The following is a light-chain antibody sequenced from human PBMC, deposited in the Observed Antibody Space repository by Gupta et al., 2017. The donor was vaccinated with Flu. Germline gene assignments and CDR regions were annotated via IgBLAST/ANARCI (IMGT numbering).Light chain of an antibody. CDR3: QAWDSSTWV. J-gene: IGLJ3*02. CDR1: KLGDKY. CDR2: QDS. V-gene: IGLV3-1*01. Sequence: SSELTQPPSVSVSPGQTASITCSGDKLGDKYACWYQQKPGQSPVLVFYQDSKRPSGIPERFSGSNSGNTATLTISGTEAMDDDYYYCQAWDSSTWVFGGGTKLTVL.